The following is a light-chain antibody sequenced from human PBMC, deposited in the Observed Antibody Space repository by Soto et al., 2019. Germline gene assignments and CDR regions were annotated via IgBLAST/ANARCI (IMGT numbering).Light chain of an antibody. V-gene: IGKV3-20*01. CDR2: AAS. CDR3: QQYGDSPFT. Sequence: EVVLTQSPGTLSLSPGDTATLSCRASQSVTINSLAWYQQKPGQTPRLLIHAASTRASGIPDRFSGSGSGTEFALTISRLEPEDFALYYCQQYGDSPFTFGPGTRVEMK. CDR1: QSVTINS. J-gene: IGKJ3*01.